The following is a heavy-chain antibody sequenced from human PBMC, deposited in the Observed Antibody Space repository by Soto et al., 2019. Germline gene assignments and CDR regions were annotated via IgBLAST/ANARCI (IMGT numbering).Heavy chain of an antibody. CDR2: ISGSGGST. D-gene: IGHD2-15*01. Sequence: PGGSLRLSCAASGFTFSSYAMSWVRQAPGKGLEWVSAISGSGGSTYYADSVKGRFTISRDNSKNTLYLQMNSLRAEDTAVYYCAKRRTVVVVVAATPREDYGMDVWGQGTTVTVSS. CDR1: GFTFSSYA. J-gene: IGHJ6*02. CDR3: AKRRTVVVVVAATPREDYGMDV. V-gene: IGHV3-23*01.